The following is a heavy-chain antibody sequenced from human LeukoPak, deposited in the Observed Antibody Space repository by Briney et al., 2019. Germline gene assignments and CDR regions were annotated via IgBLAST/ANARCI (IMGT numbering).Heavy chain of an antibody. CDR2: IKADGSQQ. CDR3: TRNSLDY. Sequence: GGSLRLSCAVSGFTVSSNYMSWLRQAPGKGLEWVANIKADGSQQYYVDSVRGRFTITRDNAENSLYLQMNSLRAEDTAVYYCTRNSLDYWGLGTLVTVSS. J-gene: IGHJ4*02. CDR1: GFTVSSNY. V-gene: IGHV3-7*03.